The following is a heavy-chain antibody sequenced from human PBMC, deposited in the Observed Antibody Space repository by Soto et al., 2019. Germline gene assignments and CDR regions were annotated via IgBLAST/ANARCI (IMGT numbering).Heavy chain of an antibody. D-gene: IGHD2-2*01. V-gene: IGHV1-2*02. CDR1: GYTFNDYN. CDR2: INPKSDVP. Sequence: GASVKVSCKASGYTFNDYNIHWVRQAPGQGLECMGWINPKSDVPNYAQKFQGRVTLTRDTSVNTAYMELSRLRSDDTAVYYCARGDCRSSSCSFHSWFDPWGQGTLVTVSS. CDR3: ARGDCRSSSCSFHSWFDP. J-gene: IGHJ5*02.